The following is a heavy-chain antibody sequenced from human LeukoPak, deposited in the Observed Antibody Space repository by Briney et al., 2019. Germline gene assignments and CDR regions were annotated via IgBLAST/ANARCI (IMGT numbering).Heavy chain of an antibody. CDR1: GGTFSTYA. Sequence: SVKVSCKSSGGTFSTYAINWVRQAPGQGLEWMGRIIPILSQTNYALKFRGRFTMTADESTNTAYMELSSLKSEDTAAYFCAKVRGSDAFDLWGQGTMVTVSS. D-gene: IGHD3-10*01. V-gene: IGHV1-69*11. J-gene: IGHJ3*01. CDR2: IIPILSQT. CDR3: AKVRGSDAFDL.